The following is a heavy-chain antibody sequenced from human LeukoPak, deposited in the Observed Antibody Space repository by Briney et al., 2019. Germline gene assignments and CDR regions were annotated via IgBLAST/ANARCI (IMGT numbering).Heavy chain of an antibody. CDR3: ARDETGVGAGGIDY. J-gene: IGHJ4*02. Sequence: GGSLRLSCAASGFTVSSNYMSWVRQAPGKALEYISVIYSGGTIYYADSVKGRFTISRDNARNSLYLQMNSLRDEDTAVYYCARDETGVGAGGIDYWGQGTLVTVSS. CDR1: GFTVSSNY. D-gene: IGHD2-8*02. CDR2: IYSGGTI. V-gene: IGHV3-53*01.